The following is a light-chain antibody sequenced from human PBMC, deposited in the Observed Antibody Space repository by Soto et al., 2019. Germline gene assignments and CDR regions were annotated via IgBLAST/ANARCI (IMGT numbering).Light chain of an antibody. Sequence: EIVMTQSPATLSVSPGERVTLSYRASQRVSTNLLWYQQKPGQAPRLLIYSASTRAPDIPDRFSGSGAETEFTITISSLQSEDFAVYYCQQYSDWPPTYTFGQGTKLEIK. CDR2: SAS. J-gene: IGKJ2*01. V-gene: IGKV3-15*01. CDR3: QQYSDWPPTYT. CDR1: QRVSTN.